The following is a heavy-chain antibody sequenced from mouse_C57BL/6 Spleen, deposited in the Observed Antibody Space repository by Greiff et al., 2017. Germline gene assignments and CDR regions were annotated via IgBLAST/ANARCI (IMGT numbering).Heavy chain of an antibody. CDR1: GYTFTSYW. J-gene: IGHJ2*01. CDR3: ARGDGSSLYNFDY. V-gene: IGHV1-53*01. D-gene: IGHD1-1*01. CDR2: INPNNGGT. Sequence: QVQLQQPGTELVKPGASVKLSCKASGYTFTSYWMHWVKQRPGQGLEWIGNINPNNGGTNYNEKFKGKATLTVDKSSSTAYMQLSSLTSEDSAVYYCARGDGSSLYNFDYWGQGTTLTVSS.